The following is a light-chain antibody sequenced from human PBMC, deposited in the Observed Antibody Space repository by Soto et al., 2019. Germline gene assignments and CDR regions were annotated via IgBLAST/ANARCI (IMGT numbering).Light chain of an antibody. V-gene: IGLV2-11*01. CDR3: CSYAGSYTYV. CDR2: DVS. J-gene: IGLJ1*01. Sequence: QSVLTQPRSVSGSPGQSVTISCTGTSSDVGGYNYVSWYQQHPGKAPKGMIYDVSERPSGVPDRFSGSKSGNTASLTISGLQAEEEADYYCCSYAGSYTYVFGTGTKLTVL. CDR1: SSDVGGYNY.